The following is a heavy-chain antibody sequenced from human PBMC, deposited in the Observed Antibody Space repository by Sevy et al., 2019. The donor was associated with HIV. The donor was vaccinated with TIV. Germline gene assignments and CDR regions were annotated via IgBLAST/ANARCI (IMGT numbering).Heavy chain of an antibody. CDR2: IKQDGSEK. V-gene: IGHV3-7*01. Sequence: GGSLRLSCAASGFTFSSFWMHWVRQAPGKGLEWVANIKQDGSEKYYVNSVKDRFTISRDNAKNSLYLQMNSLRAEDTAVYCCAREIGGGNSFWGQGTLVTVSS. J-gene: IGHJ4*02. CDR1: GFTFSSFW. D-gene: IGHD1-1*01. CDR3: AREIGGGNSF.